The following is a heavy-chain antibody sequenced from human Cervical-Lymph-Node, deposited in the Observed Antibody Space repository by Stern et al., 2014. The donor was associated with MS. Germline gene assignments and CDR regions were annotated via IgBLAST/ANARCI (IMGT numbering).Heavy chain of an antibody. D-gene: IGHD5-12*01. V-gene: IGHV4-4*02. Sequence: VQLQESGPGLMKPSGTLSLTCDVSGASISNTNWWGWVRQPPGMGLEWIGEIHHSGTTTFNPSLKSRVTMSVDKSKNHFSLELNSVTAADTAVYFCARVYSGYDWFDYWGQGTLVTVSS. CDR1: GASISNTNW. CDR3: ARVYSGYDWFDY. CDR2: IHHSGTT. J-gene: IGHJ4*02.